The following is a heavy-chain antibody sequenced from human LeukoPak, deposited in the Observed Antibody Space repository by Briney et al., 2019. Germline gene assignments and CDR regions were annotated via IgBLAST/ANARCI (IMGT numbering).Heavy chain of an antibody. D-gene: IGHD3-10*01. CDR1: GFTFNFFS. J-gene: IGHJ4*02. CDR2: ISYDATNE. CDR3: VRDFASGSYYNLLDY. Sequence: GRSLRLSCAASGFTFNFFSMYWVRQSPGKGLEWVAVISYDATNEYYADSVKGLFTISRDDSKSTLYLQMNSLRAEDTAVYYCVRDFASGSYYNLLDYWGQGTLVTVSS. V-gene: IGHV3-30*04.